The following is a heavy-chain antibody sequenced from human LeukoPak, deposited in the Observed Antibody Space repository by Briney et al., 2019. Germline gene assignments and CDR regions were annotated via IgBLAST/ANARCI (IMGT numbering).Heavy chain of an antibody. CDR3: ARGWYSSSLDY. J-gene: IGHJ4*02. D-gene: IGHD6-13*01. V-gene: IGHV1-18*04. Sequence: ASVKVSCKASGYTFTGYYMYWVRQAPGQGLEWMGWISAYNGNTNYAQKLQGRVTMTTDTSTSTAYMELRSLRSDDTAVCNCARGWYSSSLDYWGQGTRVTVSS. CDR2: ISAYNGNT. CDR1: GYTFTGYY.